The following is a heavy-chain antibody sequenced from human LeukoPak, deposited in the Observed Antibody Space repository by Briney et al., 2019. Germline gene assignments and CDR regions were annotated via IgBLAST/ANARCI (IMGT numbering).Heavy chain of an antibody. Sequence: SETLSLTCTVSGGSISSTMYYWGWIRQPPEKGLEWIGSIYYSGSTYYNPSLKSRVTISVDTSKNQFSLKLSSVTAADTAVYYCARGSDNYGPFDNWGQGTLVTVSS. CDR2: IYYSGST. J-gene: IGHJ4*02. D-gene: IGHD5-18*01. CDR3: ARGSDNYGPFDN. CDR1: GGSISSTMYY. V-gene: IGHV4-39*01.